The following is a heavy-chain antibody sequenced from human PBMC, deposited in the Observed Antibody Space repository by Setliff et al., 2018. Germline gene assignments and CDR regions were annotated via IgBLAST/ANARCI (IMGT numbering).Heavy chain of an antibody. D-gene: IGHD6-19*01. J-gene: IGHJ4*02. V-gene: IGHV3-33*01. CDR1: GFTFSTHA. CDR3: VTDPPFSGWSFDS. Sequence: GGSLRLSCGASGFTFSTHAMHWVRQAPGKGLDWVAMIWSDGNTTYYADSVKGRFTVSRDNSKNTLYLQMNSLRVEDTAVYYCVTDPPFSGWSFDSWGQGTLVTVSS. CDR2: IWSDGNTT.